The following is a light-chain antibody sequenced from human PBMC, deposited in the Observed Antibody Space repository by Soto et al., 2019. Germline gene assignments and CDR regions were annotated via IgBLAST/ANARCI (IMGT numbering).Light chain of an antibody. CDR1: SSDVGGYNS. V-gene: IGLV2-14*01. J-gene: IGLJ1*01. Sequence: QSALTQPASVSGSPGQSIAISCTGTSSDVGGYNSVSWFQQHPGKAPKLIIYDVHDRPSAVSDRFSGSKSGNTASLTISGLQTEDEADYYCSSFTNRKTYVFGTGTKLTVL. CDR3: SSFTNRKTYV. CDR2: DVH.